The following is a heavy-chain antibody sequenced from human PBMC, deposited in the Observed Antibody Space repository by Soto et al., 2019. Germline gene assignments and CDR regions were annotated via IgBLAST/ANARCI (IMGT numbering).Heavy chain of an antibody. CDR2: IIPTIGTA. J-gene: IGHJ6*02. V-gene: IGHV1-69*06. CDR3: ASRRAGCDHCDGMDD. D-gene: IGHD6-19*01. Sequence: ASVKVSCKASGGTFSSYAISWVRQAPGQGLEWMGGIIPTIGTANYAQKFQGRVTITADKSTSTAYMELSSLRSEDTAVYYCASRRAGCDHCDGMDDWGQVTAFTGSS. CDR1: GGTFSSYA.